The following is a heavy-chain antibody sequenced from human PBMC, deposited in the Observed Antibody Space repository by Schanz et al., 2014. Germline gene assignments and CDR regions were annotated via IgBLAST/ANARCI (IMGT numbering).Heavy chain of an antibody. Sequence: EVQLAESGGGLVQPGGSLRLSCAASTFTFSSDWMSWVRQAPGKGLEWVAAVSSRSDEIKYADSVRGRFTISRDNSRSTMYLQMNSLRAEDTAVYYCARNRGSGGQNWYFDLWGRGTLVTVSS. V-gene: IGHV3-23*04. D-gene: IGHD1-26*01. J-gene: IGHJ2*01. CDR2: VSSRSDEI. CDR1: TFTFSSDW. CDR3: ARNRGSGGQNWYFDL.